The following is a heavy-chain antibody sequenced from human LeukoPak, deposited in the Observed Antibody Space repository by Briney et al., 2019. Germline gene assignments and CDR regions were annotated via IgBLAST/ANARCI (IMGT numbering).Heavy chain of an antibody. CDR3: ARAVSGRFDY. V-gene: IGHV4-59*08. CDR2: IYYSGST. J-gene: IGHJ4*02. D-gene: IGHD6-19*01. Sequence: SETLSLTYTVSGGSMSPYHWGWIRQPPGKGLEWTGYIYYSGSTNYNPSLNSRVTISVDTSKNQFSLRLSSVTAADTAIYYCARAVSGRFDYWGQGTLVTVSS. CDR1: GGSMSPYH.